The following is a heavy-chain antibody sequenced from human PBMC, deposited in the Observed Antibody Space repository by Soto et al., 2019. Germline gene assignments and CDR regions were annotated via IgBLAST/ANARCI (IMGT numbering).Heavy chain of an antibody. V-gene: IGHV4-59*08. CDR3: ARAVGDPLYYLDY. CDR2: TDYSGNT. J-gene: IGHJ4*02. CDR1: SDSISSYY. Sequence: QVQLQESGPGLVRPSETLSLTCTVSSDSISSYYWIWIRQSPGKGLEWIGYTDYSGNTNYNPSLRRQVTLSGDTSKNQFSLRLSSVTAADTAVYYCARAVGDPLYYLDYWGQGTLVTVSS. D-gene: IGHD6-19*01.